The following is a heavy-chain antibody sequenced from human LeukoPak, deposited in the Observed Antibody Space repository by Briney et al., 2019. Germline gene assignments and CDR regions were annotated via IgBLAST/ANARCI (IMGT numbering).Heavy chain of an antibody. D-gene: IGHD3-10*01. CDR1: GFTFSSYG. V-gene: IGHV3-33*01. CDR3: ARSRGVIQAFDY. J-gene: IGHJ4*02. CDR2: IWYDGSNK. Sequence: GGSLRLSCAASGFTFSSYGMHWVRQAPGKGLEWVAVIWYDGSNKYYADSVKGRFTISRDNSKNTLYLQMNSLRAEDTAVYYCARSRGVIQAFDYWGQGILVTVSS.